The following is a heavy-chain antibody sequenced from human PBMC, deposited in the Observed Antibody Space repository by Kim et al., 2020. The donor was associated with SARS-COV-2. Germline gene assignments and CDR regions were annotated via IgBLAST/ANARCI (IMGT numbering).Heavy chain of an antibody. Sequence: GGSLRLSCAASGFTFSDYAMHWVRQGPGKGLEWVAGISRNSGTVAYADSVKGRFTISRDNAKNSLYLQMNSLTAEDTALYYCTRDRRLGSLSQGWGFDP. CDR2: ISRNSGTV. CDR3: TRDRRLGSLSQGWGFDP. CDR1: GFTFSDYA. D-gene: IGHD1-26*01. V-gene: IGHV3-9*01. J-gene: IGHJ5*02.